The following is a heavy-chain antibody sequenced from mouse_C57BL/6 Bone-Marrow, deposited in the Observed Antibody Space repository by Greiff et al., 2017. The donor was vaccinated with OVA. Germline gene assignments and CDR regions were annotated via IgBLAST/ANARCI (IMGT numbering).Heavy chain of an antibody. V-gene: IGHV1-50*01. D-gene: IGHD2-3*01. CDR2: IDPSDSYT. CDR1: GYTFTSYW. CDR3: ATLYVGDY. J-gene: IGHJ4*01. Sequence: QVQLQQPGAELVKPGASVKLSCKASGYTFTSYWMQWVKQRPGQGLEWIGEIDPSDSYTNYNQKFKGKATLTVDTSSSTAYMQLSSLTSEDSAVYYCATLYVGDYWGQGTSVTVSS.